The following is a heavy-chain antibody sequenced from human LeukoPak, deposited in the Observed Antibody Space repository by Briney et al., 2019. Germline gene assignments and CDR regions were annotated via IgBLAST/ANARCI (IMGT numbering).Heavy chain of an antibody. CDR1: GFTFSSYS. V-gene: IGHV3-21*01. J-gene: IGHJ4*02. D-gene: IGHD2-15*01. CDR3: ARDGGPRGPLHLDY. Sequence: PGGSLRLSCAASGFTFSSYSMNWVRQAPGKGLEWVSSISSSSSYIYYADSVKGRFTISRDNAKNSLYLQMHSLRAEDTAVYYCARDGGPRGPLHLDYWGQGTLVTVSS. CDR2: ISSSSSYI.